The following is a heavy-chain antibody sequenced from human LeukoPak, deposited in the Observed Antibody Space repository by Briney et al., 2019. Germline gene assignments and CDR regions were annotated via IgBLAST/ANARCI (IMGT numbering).Heavy chain of an antibody. Sequence: GGSLRLSCAASGFTFSSYGMHWVRQAPGKGLEWVSFIRYDGTNKDYADSVKGRFTISRDNSKNTVHLQMDSLRAEDTAVYYCAKGYSSSPLRYNWFDPWGQGTLVTVSS. CDR3: AKGYSSSPLRYNWFDP. V-gene: IGHV3-30*02. CDR2: IRYDGTNK. D-gene: IGHD6-6*01. J-gene: IGHJ5*02. CDR1: GFTFSSYG.